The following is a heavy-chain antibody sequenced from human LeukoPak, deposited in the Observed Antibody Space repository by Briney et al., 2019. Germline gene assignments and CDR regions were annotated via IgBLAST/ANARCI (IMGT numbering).Heavy chain of an antibody. D-gene: IGHD3-10*01. CDR1: GYSFSNYW. CDR3: ARRELDFDY. V-gene: IGHV5-51*01. J-gene: IGHJ4*02. CDR2: IYPGDSDT. Sequence: GESQKISCKGSGYSFSNYWIGWVRRMPGKGLEWMGVIYPGDSDTRYSPSFQGQVTFSADKSISTAYLQWSSLKASDTAMYYCARRELDFDYWGQGTLVTVSS.